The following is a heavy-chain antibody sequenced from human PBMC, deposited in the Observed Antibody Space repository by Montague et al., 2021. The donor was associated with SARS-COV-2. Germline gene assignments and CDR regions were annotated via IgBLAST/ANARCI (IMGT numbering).Heavy chain of an antibody. Sequence: SLRLSFSASGFPFSSYAMSWVRQAPGKGLEWVSAISGSGGSTYYADSVKGRFTISRDNSKNTLYLQMNSLRAEDTAVYYCAHLAVSRGYDYWGQGTLVTVSS. D-gene: IGHD2-15*01. CDR2: ISGSGGST. CDR1: GFPFSSYA. V-gene: IGHV3-23*01. J-gene: IGHJ4*02. CDR3: AHLAVSRGYDY.